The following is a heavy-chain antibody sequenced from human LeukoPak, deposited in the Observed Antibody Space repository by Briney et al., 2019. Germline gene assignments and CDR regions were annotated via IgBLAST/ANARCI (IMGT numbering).Heavy chain of an antibody. CDR3: ASSGSYFPFFDY. V-gene: IGHV1-2*02. D-gene: IGHD1-26*01. CDR2: INPTSGGT. J-gene: IGHJ4*02. Sequence: ASVKVSCKASGYTFTGYYMHWVRQAPGQGVEWVGWINPTSGGTNYAQKFQGRVTMTRDTSISTADMELSRLRSDDTAVYYCASSGSYFPFFDYWGQGTLVTVSS. CDR1: GYTFTGYY.